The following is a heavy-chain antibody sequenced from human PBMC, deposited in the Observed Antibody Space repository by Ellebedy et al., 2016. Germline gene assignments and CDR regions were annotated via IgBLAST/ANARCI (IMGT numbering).Heavy chain of an antibody. V-gene: IGHV7-4-1*02. Sequence: ASVKVSCKASGYTFTSYAMNWVRQAPGQGLEWMGWINTNTGNPTYAQGFTGRFVFSLDTSVSTAYLQISSLKAEDTAVYYCARDLGCSSTSCYEWVTENWFDPWGQGTTVTVSS. D-gene: IGHD2-2*01. J-gene: IGHJ5*01. CDR2: INTNTGNP. CDR1: GYTFTSYA. CDR3: ARDLGCSSTSCYEWVTENWFDP.